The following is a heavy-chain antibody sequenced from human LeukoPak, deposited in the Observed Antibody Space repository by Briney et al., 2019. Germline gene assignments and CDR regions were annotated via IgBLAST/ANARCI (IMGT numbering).Heavy chain of an antibody. CDR2: ITGSDSST. D-gene: IGHD4-23*01. J-gene: IGHJ4*02. Sequence: RSGGSLRLSCAASGLPFSTYAMTWVRQAPGKGLEWVSGITGSDSSTYYADSVRGRFTISRDNSKNTVFLQMSSLRADDTAIYYCARGATPYDYGGNSVYWGQGTLVTVSS. CDR1: GLPFSTYA. CDR3: ARGATPYDYGGNSVY. V-gene: IGHV3-23*01.